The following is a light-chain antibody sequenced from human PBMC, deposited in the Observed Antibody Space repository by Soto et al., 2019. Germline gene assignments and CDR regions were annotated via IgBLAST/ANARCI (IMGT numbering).Light chain of an antibody. CDR3: QQYKNWPPLT. CDR1: QSVSSN. J-gene: IGKJ4*01. CDR2: GAS. V-gene: IGKV3-15*01. Sequence: EIVMTQSPATLSVSPGERATLSCRASQSVSSNLAWYQQKPGQAPRLLIYGASTMATGIPARFSGSGSGTGFTLTISSLQSEDFAVYYCQQYKNWPPLTCGGGSKVEIK.